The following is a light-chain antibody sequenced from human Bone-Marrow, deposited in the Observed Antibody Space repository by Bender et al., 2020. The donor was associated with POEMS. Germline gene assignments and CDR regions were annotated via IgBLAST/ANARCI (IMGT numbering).Light chain of an antibody. Sequence: QSALTQPRSVSGSPGQSVTISCTGTSGDVGGYNYVSWYQHHPGKAPKLMIYDVTHRPSGVSDRFSGSKSGNTASLTISGLQAEDEADYYCSSYTSTNTLVVFGGGTKLTVL. J-gene: IGLJ2*01. V-gene: IGLV2-11*01. CDR2: DVT. CDR1: SGDVGGYNY. CDR3: SSYTSTNTLVV.